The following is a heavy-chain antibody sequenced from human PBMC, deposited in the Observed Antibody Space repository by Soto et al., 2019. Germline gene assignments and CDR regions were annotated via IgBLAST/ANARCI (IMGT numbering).Heavy chain of an antibody. CDR1: GFNFDNYG. CDR3: AKDRVGGTFYTPLAF. CDR2: ITYAGSFQ. V-gene: IGHV3-30*18. Sequence: QVQLVESGGGVVQPGGSLRLSCQASGFNFDNYGMHWVRQAPGKGLEWVAVITYAGSFQYYADSVKGRFTISRDNSKNTLSLHLNTLKPEDTAVYHCAKDRVGGTFYTPLAFWGQGTLVTVSS. D-gene: IGHD1-7*01. J-gene: IGHJ4*02.